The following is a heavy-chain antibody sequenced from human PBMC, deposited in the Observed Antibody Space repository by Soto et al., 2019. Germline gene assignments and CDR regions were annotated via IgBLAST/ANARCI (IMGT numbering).Heavy chain of an antibody. Sequence: QVQLVESGGGVGQPGRSLRLSCAASGFTFTSYAMHWVRQAPGKGLEWVAVISNDGSNYYYADSVRGRFTISRDNTKNTLFLQMSSLRGEDSGVYYCARGTTLAIFDYGMDVWGQGTTVTVSS. CDR3: ARGTTLAIFDYGMDV. D-gene: IGHD3-3*01. J-gene: IGHJ6*02. V-gene: IGHV3-30-3*01. CDR1: GFTFTSYA. CDR2: ISNDGSNY.